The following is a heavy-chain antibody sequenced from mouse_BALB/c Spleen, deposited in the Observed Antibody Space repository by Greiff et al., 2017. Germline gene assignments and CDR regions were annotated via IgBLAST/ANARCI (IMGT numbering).Heavy chain of an antibody. CDR3: ASPYYGNYYAMDY. D-gene: IGHD2-10*01. Sequence: VQLKQSGPELVKPGASVKISCKTSGYTFTEYTMHWVKQSHGKSLEWIGGINPNNGGTSYNQKFKGKATLTVDKSSSTAYMELRSLTSEDSAVYYCASPYYGNYYAMDYWGQGTSVTVSS. CDR1: GYTFTEYT. J-gene: IGHJ4*01. V-gene: IGHV1-18*01. CDR2: INPNNGGT.